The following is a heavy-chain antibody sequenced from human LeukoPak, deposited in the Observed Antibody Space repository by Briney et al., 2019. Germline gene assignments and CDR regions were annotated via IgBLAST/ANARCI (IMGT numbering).Heavy chain of an antibody. Sequence: ASVKVSCKASGYTFTGYYMHWVRQAPGQGLEWMGWINPNSGGTNYAQKFQGWVTMTRDTSISTAYMELSRLRSDDTAVYYCARGSASGSYWEAYYYYGMDVWGQGTTVTVSS. D-gene: IGHD1-26*01. CDR3: ARGSASGSYWEAYYYYGMDV. CDR1: GYTFTGYY. J-gene: IGHJ6*02. V-gene: IGHV1-2*04. CDR2: INPNSGGT.